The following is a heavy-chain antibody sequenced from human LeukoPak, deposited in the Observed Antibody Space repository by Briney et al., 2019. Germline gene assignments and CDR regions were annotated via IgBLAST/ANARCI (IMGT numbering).Heavy chain of an antibody. CDR3: ARVEGRGYGPDR. V-gene: IGHV4-59*01. Sequence: TSSETLSLTCSVSGGSIFADYWSWIRQPPGKGLEWIGYIYYSGSANYNPSLKSRITISVDTSKNKFSLRLRSVTAADTAVYYCARVEGRGYGPDRWGQGTLVTVSS. CDR1: GGSIFADY. J-gene: IGHJ4*02. D-gene: IGHD5-18*01. CDR2: IYYSGSA.